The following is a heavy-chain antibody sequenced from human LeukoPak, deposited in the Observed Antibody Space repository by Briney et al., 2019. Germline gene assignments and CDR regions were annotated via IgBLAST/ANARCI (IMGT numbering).Heavy chain of an antibody. V-gene: IGHV1-8*03. CDR3: ARAGVAARPYPQHYYYYYYMDV. J-gene: IGHJ6*03. CDR2: MNPNSDNT. D-gene: IGHD6-6*01. CDR1: GYTLSTYD. Sequence: ASVKVSCKASGYTLSTYDINWLRQASGQGLEWMGWMNPNSDNTGYVEKFQDRVTFTMNTSISTAYMELGSLRSEDTAVYYCARAGVAARPYPQHYYYYYYMDVWGQGTTVTVSS.